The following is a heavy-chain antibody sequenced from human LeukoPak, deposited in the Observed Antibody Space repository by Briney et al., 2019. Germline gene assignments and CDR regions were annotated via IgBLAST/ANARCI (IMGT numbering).Heavy chain of an antibody. CDR2: INPSGGTT. CDR1: GYTFTSYY. J-gene: IGHJ4*02. D-gene: IGHD3-16*01. CDR3: ATGRGSYESAH. Sequence: ASVKVSCKASGYTFTSYYMHWVRQAPGQGLEWMGIINPSGGTTSYAQNFQGRVTMTRDMSTNTVYMELSSLRSEDTAVYYCATGRGSYESAHWGQGTLVTVSS. V-gene: IGHV1-46*01.